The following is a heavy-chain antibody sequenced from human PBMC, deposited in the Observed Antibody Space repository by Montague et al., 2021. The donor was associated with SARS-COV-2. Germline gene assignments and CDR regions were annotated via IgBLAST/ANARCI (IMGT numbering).Heavy chain of an antibody. J-gene: IGHJ6*02. V-gene: IGHV2-70*11. CDR1: GVSLSTSGMC. CDR2: IDWDGDK. Sequence: VKPTQTLTLTCTFSGVSLSTSGMCMTWIRQPPGKALEWLARIDWDGDKYYNTTLKSRLTISKDTSKNLVVLTMTNMHPVDTATYYCARGPSDTYYYNGMDVWGRGTAVTISS. CDR3: ARGPSDTYYYNGMDV.